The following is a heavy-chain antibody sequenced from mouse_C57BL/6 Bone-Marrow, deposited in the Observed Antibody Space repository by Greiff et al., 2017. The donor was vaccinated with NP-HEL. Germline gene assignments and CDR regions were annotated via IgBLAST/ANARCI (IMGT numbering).Heavy chain of an antibody. CDR1: GYAFSSYW. J-gene: IGHJ1*03. Sequence: VKLMESGAELVKPGASVKISCKASGYAFSSYWMNWVKQRPGKGLEWIGQIYPGDGDTNYNGKFKGKATLTADKSSSTAYMQLSSLTSEDSAVYFCAITTVVAKRYFDVWGTGTTVTVSS. D-gene: IGHD1-1*01. CDR2: IYPGDGDT. CDR3: AITTVVAKRYFDV. V-gene: IGHV1-80*01.